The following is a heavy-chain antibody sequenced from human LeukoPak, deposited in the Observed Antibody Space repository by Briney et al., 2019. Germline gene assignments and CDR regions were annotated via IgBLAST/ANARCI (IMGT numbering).Heavy chain of an antibody. D-gene: IGHD6-19*01. J-gene: IGHJ4*02. Sequence: GGSLRLSCAASGFTVSSNYMSWVRQPAGRGLEWVSVLYSGGATFYADSVKGRFTISRDTSKNTLYLQMNDLRADDTAVYYCTKLKGWYGEGFFDYWGQGTLVTVSS. V-gene: IGHV3-53*01. CDR1: GFTVSSNY. CDR3: TKLKGWYGEGFFDY. CDR2: LYSGGAT.